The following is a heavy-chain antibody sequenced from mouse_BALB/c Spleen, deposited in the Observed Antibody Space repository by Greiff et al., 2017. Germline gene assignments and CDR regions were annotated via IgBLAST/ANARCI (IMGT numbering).Heavy chain of an antibody. V-gene: IGHV7-3*02. Sequence: EVQRVESGGGLVQPGGSLRLSCATSGFTFTDYYMSWVRQPPGKALEWLGFIRNKANGYTTEYSASVKGRFTISRDNSQSILYLQMNTLRAEDSATYYCARESYWYFDVWGAGTTVTVSS. CDR1: GFTFTDYY. CDR3: ARESYWYFDV. CDR2: IRNKANGYTT. J-gene: IGHJ1*01.